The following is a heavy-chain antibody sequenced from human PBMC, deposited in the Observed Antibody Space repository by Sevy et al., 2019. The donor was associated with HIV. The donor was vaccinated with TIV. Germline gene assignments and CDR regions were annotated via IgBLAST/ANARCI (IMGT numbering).Heavy chain of an antibody. CDR3: ARGREGVVPSPVLGLGPWAKYWSFDL. J-gene: IGHJ2*01. CDR2: VDH. Sequence: SETLSLTCAVSGGSFGGFSWNWIRQAPGKGLEWIGEVDHYSPSLKSRVTISRDTSKNQFSLKLNSMTAADTGFYYCARGREGVVPSPVLGLGPWAKYWSFDLWGRGTLVTVSS. CDR1: GGSFGGFS. V-gene: IGHV4-34*01. D-gene: IGHD3-3*01.